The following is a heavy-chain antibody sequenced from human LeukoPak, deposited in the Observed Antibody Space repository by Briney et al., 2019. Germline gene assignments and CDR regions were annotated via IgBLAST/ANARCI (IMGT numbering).Heavy chain of an antibody. J-gene: IGHJ6*03. CDR2: ISSSSSYI. Sequence: AGGSLRLSCAASGFTFSSYSMNWVRQAPGKGLEWVSSISSSSSYIYYADSVKGRFTISRDNAKNSLYLQMNSLRAEDTAVYYCARCNTAAINYMDVWGKGTTVTISS. V-gene: IGHV3-21*01. D-gene: IGHD2-2*01. CDR1: GFTFSSYS. CDR3: ARCNTAAINYMDV.